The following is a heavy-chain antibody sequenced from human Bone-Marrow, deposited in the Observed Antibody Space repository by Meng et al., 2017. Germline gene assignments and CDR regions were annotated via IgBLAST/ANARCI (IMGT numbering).Heavy chain of an antibody. D-gene: IGHD6-19*01. CDR2: IYHSGST. CDR1: GGSISSSNW. CDR3: ARDRRIAVAGTTNYYYGMDV. J-gene: IGHJ6*02. Sequence: SETLSLTCAVSGGSISSSNWWSWVRQPPGKGLEWIGEIYHSGSTNYNPSLKSRVTISVDKSKNQFSLKLSSVTAADTAVHYCARDRRIAVAGTTNYYYGMDVWGQGTTVTAP. V-gene: IGHV4-4*02.